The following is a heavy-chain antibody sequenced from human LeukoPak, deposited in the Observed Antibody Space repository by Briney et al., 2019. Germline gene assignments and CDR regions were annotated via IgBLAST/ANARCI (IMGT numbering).Heavy chain of an antibody. CDR2: ISWSSAST. Sequence: GRSLRLSCAASGFTIDDYAMSWVRQAPGKGLEWVSGISWSSASTAYADSVRGRFTISRDNSKNTVYLQMDSLRPEDTAIYYCAKDSYGGYNDFGIDSWGQGTLVSVSS. V-gene: IGHV3-9*01. CDR1: GFTIDDYA. J-gene: IGHJ4*02. CDR3: AKDSYGGYNDFGIDS. D-gene: IGHD5-12*01.